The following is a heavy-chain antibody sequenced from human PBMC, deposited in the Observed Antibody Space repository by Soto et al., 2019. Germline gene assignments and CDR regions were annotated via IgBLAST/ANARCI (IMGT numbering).Heavy chain of an antibody. CDR3: ARLGGSSGWYPAFFDY. Sequence: GESLKISCKGSGYSFTSYWIGWVRQMPGKGLEWMGIIYPGDSDTRYSPSFQGQVTISADKSISTAYLQWSSLKASDTAMFYCARLGGSSGWYPAFFDYWGQGTLVTVSS. D-gene: IGHD6-19*01. CDR1: GYSFTSYW. J-gene: IGHJ4*02. V-gene: IGHV5-51*01. CDR2: IYPGDSDT.